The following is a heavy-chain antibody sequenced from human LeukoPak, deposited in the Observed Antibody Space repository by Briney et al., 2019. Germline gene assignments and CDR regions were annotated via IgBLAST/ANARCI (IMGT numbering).Heavy chain of an antibody. V-gene: IGHV5-51*01. J-gene: IGHJ4*02. CDR2: IYPGDSET. D-gene: IGHD5-24*01. CDR3: ARGDYDGYNGRVFDY. Sequence: GESLKISCRASGYIFTNYRVAWVRQMPGKGLEWVGIIYPGDSETTYSPSFQGHVTISADKSISTAYLQWSSLKASDTAMYYCARGDYDGYNGRVFDYWGQGTLVTVSS. CDR1: GYIFTNYR.